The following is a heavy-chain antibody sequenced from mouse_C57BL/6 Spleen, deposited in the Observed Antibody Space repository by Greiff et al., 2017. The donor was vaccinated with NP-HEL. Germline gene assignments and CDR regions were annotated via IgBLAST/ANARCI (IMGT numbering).Heavy chain of an antibody. J-gene: IGHJ2*01. D-gene: IGHD2-3*01. Sequence: QVQLQQSGPGLVQPSPSLSITCTASGFSLTSYGVHWVRQSPGKGLEWLGVIWPGGGTDNNTASISRLRISKENSKSQVVFRMNRLQADDTAIYYCARDAHDGYYFDYGGKGTTLTVSS. CDR1: GFSLTSYG. CDR3: ARDAHDGYYFDY. CDR2: IWPGGGT. V-gene: IGHV2-2*01.